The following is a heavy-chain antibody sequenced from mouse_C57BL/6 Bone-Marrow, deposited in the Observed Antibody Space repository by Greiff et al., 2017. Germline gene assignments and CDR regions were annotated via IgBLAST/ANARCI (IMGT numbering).Heavy chain of an antibody. CDR3: ARTLWGFDY. J-gene: IGHJ2*01. V-gene: IGHV2-9-1*01. Sequence: QVQLKESGPGLVAPSQSLSITCTVSGFSLTSYAISWVRQPPGKGLEWLGVIWPGGGTNYNSALKSRLSISKDNSKSQVFLKMNSLQADDTARYYCARTLWGFDYWGQGTTLTVSS. CDR2: IWPGGGT. D-gene: IGHD1-1*02. CDR1: GFSLTSYA.